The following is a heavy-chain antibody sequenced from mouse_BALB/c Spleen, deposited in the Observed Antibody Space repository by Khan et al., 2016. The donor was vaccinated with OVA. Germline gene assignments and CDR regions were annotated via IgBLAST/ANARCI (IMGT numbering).Heavy chain of an antibody. D-gene: IGHD1-1*01. CDR1: GYTFTDYY. CDR2: IFPNNGDS. CDR3: TGTDYGSFAH. V-gene: IGHV1S29*02. Sequence: VQLQQPGPELVKPGASVKLSCKASGYTFTDYYMDWVKQSHGKSLEWIGYIFPNNGDSGYNQKFKTKAALTVATSSSTAFMELRSMTSEDSAVSEYTGTDYGSFAHWGQGTPVTVSA. J-gene: IGHJ3*01.